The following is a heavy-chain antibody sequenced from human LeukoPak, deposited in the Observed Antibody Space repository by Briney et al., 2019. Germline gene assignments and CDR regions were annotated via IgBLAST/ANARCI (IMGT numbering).Heavy chain of an antibody. V-gene: IGHV4-34*01. CDR2: INRSGST. D-gene: IGHD1-26*01. CDR3: ARVLHSGAFDY. CDR1: GGSFSGYY. J-gene: IGHJ4*02. Sequence: SETLSLTCAVYGGSFSGYYWSWIRQPPGKGLEWIGEINRSGSTNYNPSLKSRVTISVDTSKNQFSLKLSSVTAADTAVYYCARVLHSGAFDYWGQGTLVTVSS.